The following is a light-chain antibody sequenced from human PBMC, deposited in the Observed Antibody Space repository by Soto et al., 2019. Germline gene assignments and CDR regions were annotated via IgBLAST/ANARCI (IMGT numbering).Light chain of an antibody. CDR2: DVS. J-gene: IGLJ2*01. CDR1: SSDVGGYNS. V-gene: IGLV2-14*03. CDR3: SSFTSSSTLV. Sequence: QSALAQPASVSGSPGQSTTISCTGTSSDVGGYNSVSWYQQHPGKAPKVMIYDVSNRPSGVSDRFSGSKSGNTASLTISGLQAEDEADYYCSSFTSSSTLVFGGGTKLTVL.